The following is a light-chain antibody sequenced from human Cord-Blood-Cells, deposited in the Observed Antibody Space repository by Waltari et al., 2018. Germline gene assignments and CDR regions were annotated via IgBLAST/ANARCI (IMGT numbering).Light chain of an antibody. CDR2: DVS. Sequence: QSALTQPRSVSGSPGQSVTISCTGTSSDVGGYNYVYWYQQHPGKAPKLMMYDVSKRPSGVPDRFSGSKSGNTASLTISGLQAEEEADYYCCSYAGSYTVVFGGGTKLTVL. V-gene: IGLV2-11*01. CDR3: CSYAGSYTVV. CDR1: SSDVGGYNY. J-gene: IGLJ2*01.